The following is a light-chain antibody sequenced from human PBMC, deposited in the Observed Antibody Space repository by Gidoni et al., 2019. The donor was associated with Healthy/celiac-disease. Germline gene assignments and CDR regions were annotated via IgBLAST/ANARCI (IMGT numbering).Light chain of an antibody. J-gene: IGKJ1*01. CDR3: QQYYSTPRT. Sequence: DIVMPHSPDSQAVSLGERSTLNCKSSQSFLYSFNHKNYLAWYQQKPGQPPKLLIYWASTRECGVPDRFSGSGSGTDFTLTISSLQAEDVAVYYCQQYYSTPRTFGQGTKVEIK. V-gene: IGKV4-1*01. CDR1: QSFLYSFNHKNY. CDR2: WAS.